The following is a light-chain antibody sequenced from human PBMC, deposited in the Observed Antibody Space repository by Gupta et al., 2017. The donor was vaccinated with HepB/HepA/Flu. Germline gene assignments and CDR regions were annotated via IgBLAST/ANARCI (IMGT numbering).Light chain of an antibody. CDR3: QVWDITTAHVV. J-gene: IGLJ2*01. Sequence: SYELTQPLAVSVALGQTARITCGGNNIGSKNVHWYQQKPGQAPVLVIYRDSNRPSEIPERFSGSNSGNTATLTIGRAQAGDEADYYCQVWDITTAHVVFGGGTNLTVL. CDR2: RDS. V-gene: IGLV3-9*01. CDR1: NIGSKN.